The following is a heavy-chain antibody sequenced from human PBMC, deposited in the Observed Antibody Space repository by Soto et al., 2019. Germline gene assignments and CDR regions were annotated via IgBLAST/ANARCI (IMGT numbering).Heavy chain of an antibody. J-gene: IGHJ3*02. CDR3: ARGGYCSGGSCYLGIDAFDI. D-gene: IGHD2-15*01. Sequence: PSETLSLTCAVSGYSISSGYYWGWIRQPPGRGLEWFGSIYHSGSTYYIPSLKSRVTISVDTSKNQFSLKLSTVTAADTAVYYCARGGYCSGGSCYLGIDAFDIWGQGTMVTVSS. V-gene: IGHV4-38-2*01. CDR2: IYHSGST. CDR1: GYSISSGYY.